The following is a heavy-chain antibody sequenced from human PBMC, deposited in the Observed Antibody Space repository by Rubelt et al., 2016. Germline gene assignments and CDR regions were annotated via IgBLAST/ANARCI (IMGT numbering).Heavy chain of an antibody. CDR3: ARDGSEWSRDY. J-gene: IGHJ4*02. Sequence: EVQLVESGGGVAQPGRSLRLSCAASGFTFSSYAMSWVRQAPGKGLEWVSTIVYSGDYQYYADSVKGRFTVSRDNAMNSLYLQMNSLRVDETAVYYCARDGSEWSRDYWGPGTLVTVSS. CDR2: IVYSGDYQ. V-gene: IGHV3-21*01. D-gene: IGHD1-26*01. CDR1: GFTFSSYA.